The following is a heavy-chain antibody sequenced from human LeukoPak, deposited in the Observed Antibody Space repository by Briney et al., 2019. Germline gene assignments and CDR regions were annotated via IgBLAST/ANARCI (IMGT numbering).Heavy chain of an antibody. J-gene: IGHJ3*01. D-gene: IGHD2-15*01. CDR3: ARHSASPNYPDTDSFDL. CDR1: GFSISNYY. Sequence: GGSLRLSCAASGFSISNYYMFWARQAPGKGLEWVSVIYATGNTYYANSVKGRFTISRDNSENTLYLQMNSLRVGDTAVYYCARHSASPNYPDTDSFDLWGQGTTVTVSS. V-gene: IGHV3-53*01. CDR2: IYATGNT.